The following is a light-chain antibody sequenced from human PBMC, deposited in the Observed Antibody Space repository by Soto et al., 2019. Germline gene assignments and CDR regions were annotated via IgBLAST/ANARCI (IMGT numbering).Light chain of an antibody. CDR3: SSYTSSDTLV. V-gene: IGLV2-18*02. J-gene: IGLJ3*02. Sequence: QSVLTQPPSVSGSPGQSLTISCIGTSSDVGSYNRVSWYRQSPGTAPKLIIYEVSNRPSGVPDRFSGSKSGNTASLTISGLQAEDEADYYCSSYTSSDTLVFGGGTQLTVL. CDR1: SSDVGSYNR. CDR2: EVS.